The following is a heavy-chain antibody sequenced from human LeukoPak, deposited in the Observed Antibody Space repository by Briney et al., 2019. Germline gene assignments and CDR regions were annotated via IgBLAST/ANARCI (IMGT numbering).Heavy chain of an antibody. CDR2: IEYDGNKK. CDR3: AKGGLTRGVFDN. D-gene: IGHD3-10*01. Sequence: GGSLRLSCAASGFTFSSYGMQWVRQAPGKGLEWVAFIEYDGNKKNYANSVKGRFTISRDNSKNTQYLQMNSLGADDTALYYCAKGGLTRGVFDNWGQGTMVTVSS. V-gene: IGHV3-30*02. CDR1: GFTFSSYG. J-gene: IGHJ3*02.